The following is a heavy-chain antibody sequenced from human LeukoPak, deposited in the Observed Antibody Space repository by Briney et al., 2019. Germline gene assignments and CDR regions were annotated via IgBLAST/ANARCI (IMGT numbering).Heavy chain of an antibody. V-gene: IGHV1-2*02. CDR3: ARATCNTDCAGFDP. CDR1: GYTFIGYF. Sequence: ASVKLSCKASGYTFIGYFMHWVRQAPGQGLEWMVWINPNGDDTMLAHNFQGRVTMTRDTSISIAYMELSGLRADDTAVYYCARATCNTDCAGFDPWGQGTLVTVSS. J-gene: IGHJ5*02. D-gene: IGHD2/OR15-2a*01. CDR2: INPNGDDT.